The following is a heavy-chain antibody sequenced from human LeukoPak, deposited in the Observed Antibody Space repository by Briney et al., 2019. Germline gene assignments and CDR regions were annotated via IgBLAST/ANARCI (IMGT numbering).Heavy chain of an antibody. V-gene: IGHV4-59*08. CDR1: GGYIGKFY. J-gene: IGHJ2*01. D-gene: IGHD3-16*01. Sequence: SETLSLTCTVSGGYIGKFYWSWIRQSPRMGLEWIGYAYYSGTTMYNRSLRGRVTMSVDVSHNLLSLRLRSVTAADAGVYYCARSDYYGWGSDDWSFDLWGRGTLVTVSS. CDR3: ARSDYYGWGSDDWSFDL. CDR2: AYYSGTT.